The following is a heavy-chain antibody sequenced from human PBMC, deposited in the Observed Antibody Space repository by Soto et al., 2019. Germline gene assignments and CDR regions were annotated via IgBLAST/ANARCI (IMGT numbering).Heavy chain of an antibody. CDR1: GGSFSGYY. Sequence: QVQLQQWGAGLLKPSETLSLTCAVYGGSFSGYYWSWIRQPPGKGLEWIGEINHSGSTNYNPSLKSRVTISVDTSKNQFSLKLSSVTAAVTAVYYCARAWGGVPDYWGQGTLVTVSS. V-gene: IGHV4-34*01. D-gene: IGHD3-16*01. J-gene: IGHJ4*02. CDR2: INHSGST. CDR3: ARAWGGVPDY.